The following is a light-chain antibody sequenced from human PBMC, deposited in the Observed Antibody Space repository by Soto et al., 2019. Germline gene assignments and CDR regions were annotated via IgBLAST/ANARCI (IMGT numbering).Light chain of an antibody. Sequence: DIQMTQSPSTLSASVGARVTITCRASQSISSWLAWYQQKPGKAPNLLIYKASSLESGVPSRLSGCGSGTEFTLTISSLQPDDFATYYCQQYNSYPLTFGGGTKGEIK. CDR3: QQYNSYPLT. V-gene: IGKV1-5*03. CDR2: KAS. J-gene: IGKJ4*01. CDR1: QSISSW.